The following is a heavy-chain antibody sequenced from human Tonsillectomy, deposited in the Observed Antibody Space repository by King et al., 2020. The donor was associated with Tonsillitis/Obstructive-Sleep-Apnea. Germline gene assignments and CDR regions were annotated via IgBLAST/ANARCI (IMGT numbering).Heavy chain of an antibody. D-gene: IGHD4-23*01. V-gene: IGHV3-21*01. CDR2: ISSSSSYI. J-gene: IGHJ4*02. CDR1: GGSISSGGYY. CDR3: ARVYGGNQRGYFDF. Sequence: VQLQESGPGLVKPSQTLSLTCSVSGGSISSGGYYWTWVRQAPGKGLEWISSISSSSSYIYYADSVKGRFTISRDNAKNSLYLQMNSLRAEDTAVYYCARVYGGNQRGYFDFWGQGTLATVSS.